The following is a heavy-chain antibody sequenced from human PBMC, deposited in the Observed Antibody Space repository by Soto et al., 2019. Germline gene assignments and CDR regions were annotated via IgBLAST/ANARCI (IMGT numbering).Heavy chain of an antibody. J-gene: IGHJ5*02. D-gene: IGHD6-13*01. CDR3: ARGWSIAAAGTGANRFDP. V-gene: IGHV1-2*02. CDR2: INPNSGGT. Sequence: ASVKVSCKASGYTFTGYYMHWVRQAPGQGLEWMGWINPNSGGTNYAQKFQGRVTMTRDTSISTAYMELSRLRSDDTAVYYCARGWSIAAAGTGANRFDPWGQGTLVTVSS. CDR1: GYTFTGYY.